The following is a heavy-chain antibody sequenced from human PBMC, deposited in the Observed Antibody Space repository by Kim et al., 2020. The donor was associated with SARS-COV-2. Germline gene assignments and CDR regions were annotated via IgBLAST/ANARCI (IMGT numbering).Heavy chain of an antibody. CDR2: IYSGGST. CDR3: ARDLTRYSSSWFQDYYGMDV. CDR1: GFTVSSNY. D-gene: IGHD6-13*01. Sequence: GGSLRLSCAASGFTVSSNYMSWVRQAPGKGLEWVSVIYSGGSTYYADSVKGRFTISRDNSKNTLYLQMNSLRAEDTAVYYCARDLTRYSSSWFQDYYGMDVWGQGTTVTVSS. J-gene: IGHJ6*02. V-gene: IGHV3-53*01.